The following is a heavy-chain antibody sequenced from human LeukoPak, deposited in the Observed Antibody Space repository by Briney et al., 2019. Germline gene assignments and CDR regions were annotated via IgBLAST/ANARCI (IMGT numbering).Heavy chain of an antibody. CDR3: AGRPGTGYRIDY. CDR2: ISSSGSSI. Sequence: GGCLRLSCAVSGFTFSSYDMNWVRQAPGKGLEWVSYISSSGSSIYYADPVKDRFTISRDNAKNSLYLQMNSLSDEDTAVYYCAGRPGTGYRIDYWGQGTLVTVSS. D-gene: IGHD2-8*02. CDR1: GFTFSSYD. V-gene: IGHV3-48*03. J-gene: IGHJ4*02.